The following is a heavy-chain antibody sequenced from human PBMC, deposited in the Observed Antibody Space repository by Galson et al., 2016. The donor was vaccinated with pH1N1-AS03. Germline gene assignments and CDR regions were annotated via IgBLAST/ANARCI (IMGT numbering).Heavy chain of an antibody. CDR2: VGGVDGSL. Sequence: SLRLSCAASGFTFSIYAMHWVRQAPGKGLEWVSGVGGVDGSLWYAESVKGRFTVSRDNSESTLYLQMNSLGDDDTAVYYCARDVGGPDDYWGQGTLVTVSS. D-gene: IGHD4-23*01. CDR3: ARDVGGPDDY. J-gene: IGHJ4*02. CDR1: GFTFSIYA. V-gene: IGHV3-23*01.